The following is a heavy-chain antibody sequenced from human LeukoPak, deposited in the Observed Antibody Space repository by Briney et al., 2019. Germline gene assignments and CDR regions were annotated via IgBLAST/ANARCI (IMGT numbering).Heavy chain of an antibody. CDR2: INHSGST. J-gene: IGHJ4*02. V-gene: IGHV4-34*01. CDR3: ARARRWVSSSGLFDY. D-gene: IGHD6-6*01. Sequence: SETLSLTCAVYGGSFSGYYWSWIRQPPGEGLEWIGEINHSGSTNYNPSLKSRVTISVDTSKNQFSLKLSSVTAADTAVYYCARARRWVSSSGLFDYWGQGTLVTVSS. CDR1: GGSFSGYY.